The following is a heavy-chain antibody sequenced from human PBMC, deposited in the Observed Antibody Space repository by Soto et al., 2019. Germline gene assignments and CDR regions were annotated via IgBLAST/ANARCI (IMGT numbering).Heavy chain of an antibody. CDR1: GGTFSHY. Sequence: ASVKVSCKASGGTFSHYMHWVRQAPGQGLEWMGLINPSAGSTSYAQSFQGRVTMTRDTSTSTVFMDLSSLRSEDTAIYYCATPSGYWGQGTLVTVSS. J-gene: IGHJ4*02. D-gene: IGHD3-10*01. CDR3: ATPSGY. CDR2: INPSAGST. V-gene: IGHV1-46*01.